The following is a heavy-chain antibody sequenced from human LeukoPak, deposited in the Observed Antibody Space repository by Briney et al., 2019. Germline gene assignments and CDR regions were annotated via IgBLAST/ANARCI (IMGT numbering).Heavy chain of an antibody. D-gene: IGHD3-10*01. CDR2: ISGSGGST. Sequence: GGSLRLSCAASGFTFSSYAMSWVRQAPGKGLEWVSAISGSGGSTYYADSVEGRFTISRDNSKNTLYLQMNSLRAEDTAVYYCAKSRVYGSGSYYFDYWGQGTLVTVSS. CDR3: AKSRVYGSGSYYFDY. V-gene: IGHV3-23*01. CDR1: GFTFSSYA. J-gene: IGHJ4*02.